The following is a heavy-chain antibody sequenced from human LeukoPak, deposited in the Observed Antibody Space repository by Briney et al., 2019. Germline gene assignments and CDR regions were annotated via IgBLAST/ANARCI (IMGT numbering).Heavy chain of an antibody. CDR1: GFTFSSYA. J-gene: IGHJ6*02. V-gene: IGHV3-23*01. CDR3: ARDVRGRSSSPSGSYYYGMDV. D-gene: IGHD6-13*01. CDR2: ISGSGGST. Sequence: GGSLRLSCAASGFTFSSYAMSWVRQAPGKGLEWVSAISGSGGSTYYADSVKGRFTISRDNSKNTLYLQMNSLRAEDTAVYYCARDVRGRSSSPSGSYYYGMDVWGQGTTVTVSS.